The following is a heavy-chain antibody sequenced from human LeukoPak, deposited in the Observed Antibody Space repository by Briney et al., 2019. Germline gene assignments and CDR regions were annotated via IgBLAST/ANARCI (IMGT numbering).Heavy chain of an antibody. V-gene: IGHV3-23*01. CDR3: AKDSIWGNGVYDAFDI. CDR2: IKNVGGTT. J-gene: IGHJ3*02. Sequence: PGGSLRLSCAASGFTLSSFAMSWVRQAPGKGLEWVSTIKNVGGTTYYGDSVKGRFTIYRDNAQNTLCLQMTSLRADDTAVYFCAKDSIWGNGVYDAFDIWGQGTKVTVSS. CDR1: GFTLSSFA. D-gene: IGHD3-16*01.